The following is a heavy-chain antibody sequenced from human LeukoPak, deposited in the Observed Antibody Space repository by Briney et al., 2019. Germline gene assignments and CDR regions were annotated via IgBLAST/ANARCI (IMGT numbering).Heavy chain of an antibody. V-gene: IGHV4-34*01. CDR3: AATAKVPFDY. Sequence: SETLSLTCAVYGGSFSGYYWSWIRQPPGKGLEWIGEINHSGSTNYNPSLKSRVTISVDTSKNQFSLKLSSVTAADTAVYYCAATAKVPFDYWGQGTLVTVSS. CDR1: GGSFSGYY. J-gene: IGHJ4*02. CDR2: INHSGST. D-gene: IGHD2-21*02.